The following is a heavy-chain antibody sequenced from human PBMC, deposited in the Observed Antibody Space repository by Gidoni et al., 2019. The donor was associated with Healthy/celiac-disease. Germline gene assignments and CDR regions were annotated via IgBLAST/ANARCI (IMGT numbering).Heavy chain of an antibody. CDR1: GGSCSGYY. D-gene: IGHD3-22*01. V-gene: IGHV4-34*01. CDR2: INHSGST. J-gene: IGHJ4*02. CDR3: ARSSYYDSSGYSDY. Sequence: QVQLQQWGAGLLKPSETLSLTCAVYGGSCSGYYWSWLRQPPGKGLEWIGEINHSGSTNYNPSLKSRVTISVDTSKNQFSLKLSSVTAADTAVYYCARSSYYDSSGYSDYWGQGTLVTVSS.